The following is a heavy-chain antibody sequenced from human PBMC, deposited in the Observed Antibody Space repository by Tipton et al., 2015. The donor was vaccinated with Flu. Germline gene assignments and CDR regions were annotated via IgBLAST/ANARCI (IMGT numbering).Heavy chain of an antibody. CDR3: ARVAGGSFDY. Sequence: TLSLTCTVSGGSISSYYWGWIRQPPGKGLEWIGYIYYSGSTNYNPSLKSRVTISVDTSKNQFSLKLTSVTAADTALYYCARVAGGSFDYWGQGTLFTVSS. D-gene: IGHD2-8*02. V-gene: IGHV4-59*01. J-gene: IGHJ4*02. CDR2: IYYSGST. CDR1: GGSISSYY.